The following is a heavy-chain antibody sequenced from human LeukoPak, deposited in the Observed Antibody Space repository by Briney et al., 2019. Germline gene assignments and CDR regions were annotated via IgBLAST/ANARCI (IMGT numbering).Heavy chain of an antibody. V-gene: IGHV1-69*05. CDR3: ARGYQLLSDYMDV. J-gene: IGHJ6*03. Sequence: ASVKVSCEASGGTFSSYAISWVRQAPGQGLEWMGGIIPIFGTANYAQKLQGRVTITTNESTSTAYMELSSLRSEDTAVYYCARGYQLLSDYMDVWGKGTTVTVSS. CDR1: GGTFSSYA. D-gene: IGHD2-2*01. CDR2: IIPIFGTA.